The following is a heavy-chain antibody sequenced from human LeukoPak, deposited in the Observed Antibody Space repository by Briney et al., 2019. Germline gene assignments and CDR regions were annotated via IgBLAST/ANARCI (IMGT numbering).Heavy chain of an antibody. J-gene: IGHJ4*02. CDR1: GFTFSSYW. Sequence: GGSLRLSCAASGFTFSSYWMHWGRQAPGKRLQWVANINPDGSEKYYVDSVKGRFTISRDNVKNSLYLQMNSLRAEDTAVYYCARDFGVSPDSSGYAHWGQGTLVTVSS. D-gene: IGHD3-22*01. CDR3: ARDFGVSPDSSGYAH. V-gene: IGHV3-7*01. CDR2: INPDGSEK.